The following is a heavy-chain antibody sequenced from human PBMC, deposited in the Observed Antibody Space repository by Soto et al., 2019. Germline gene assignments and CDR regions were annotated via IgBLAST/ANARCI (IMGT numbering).Heavy chain of an antibody. CDR3: ASSFYGAGSYCLDY. J-gene: IGHJ4*02. D-gene: IGHD3-10*01. CDR2: IYYSGST. CDR1: GVSMSSGGYY. V-gene: IGHV4-31*03. Sequence: QVQLQESGPGQVKASQTLSLTCTVSGVSMSSGGYYWSWSRQPPGKGLEWLGYIYYSGSTYYNPSLKSRVIISVDTSKYQFSLQLSSVTDADTAVYYCASSFYGAGSYCLDYWGQGTLVTVSS.